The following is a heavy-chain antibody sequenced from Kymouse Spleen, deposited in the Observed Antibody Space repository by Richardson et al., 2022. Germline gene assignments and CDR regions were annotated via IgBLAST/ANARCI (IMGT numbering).Heavy chain of an antibody. D-gene: IGHD2-2*02. CDR2: ISYDGSNK. V-gene: IGHV3-30*18. CDR1: GFTFSSYG. Sequence: QVQLVESGGGVVQPGRSLRLSCAASGFTFSSYGMHWVRQAPGKGLEWVAVISYDGSNKYYADSVKGRFTISRDNSKNTLYLQMNSLRAEDTAVYYCAKENCSSTSCTYYGMDVWGQGTTVTVSS. J-gene: IGHJ6*02. CDR3: AKENCSSTSCTYYGMDV.